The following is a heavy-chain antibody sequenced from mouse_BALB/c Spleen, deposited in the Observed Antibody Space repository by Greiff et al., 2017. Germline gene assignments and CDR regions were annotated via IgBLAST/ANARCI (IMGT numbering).Heavy chain of an antibody. Sequence: VKLMESGPGLVQPSQSLSITCTVSGFSLTSYGVHWVRQSPGKGLEWLGVIWSGGSTDYNAAFISRLSISKDNSKSQVFFKMNSLQANDTAIYYCARNSRGMIQRYFDYWGQGTTLTVSS. CDR1: GFSLTSYG. V-gene: IGHV2-2*02. D-gene: IGHD2-3*01. CDR2: IWSGGST. CDR3: ARNSRGMIQRYFDY. J-gene: IGHJ2*01.